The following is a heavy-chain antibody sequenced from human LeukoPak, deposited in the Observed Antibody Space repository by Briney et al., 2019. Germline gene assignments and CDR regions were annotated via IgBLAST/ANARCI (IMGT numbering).Heavy chain of an antibody. CDR3: ARDRGGGRPGWYNGMDV. J-gene: IGHJ6*02. Sequence: ASVKVSCKASGYTFSDYYINWVRRDPGQGLEWMGWIHPNVGAATYTQKFQGRVTITRDTSNNTAYMELSRQRSDDTAVYYCARDRGGGRPGWYNGMDVWGQGTTVIVSS. CDR1: GYTFSDYY. CDR2: IHPNVGAA. D-gene: IGHD1-26*01. V-gene: IGHV1-2*02.